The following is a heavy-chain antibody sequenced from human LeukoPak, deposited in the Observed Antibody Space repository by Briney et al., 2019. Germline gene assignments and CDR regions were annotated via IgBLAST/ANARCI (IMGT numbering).Heavy chain of an antibody. CDR1: GFTFSSYA. D-gene: IGHD4-17*01. V-gene: IGHV3-23*01. Sequence: GGSLRLSCAASGFTFSSYAMSWVRQAPGKGLEWVSAISGSGGSTYYADSVKGRFTISRDNAKNSLYLQMNSLRAEDTAVYYCARGGTTVIQPSYWGQGTLVTVSS. CDR3: ARGGTTVIQPSY. J-gene: IGHJ4*02. CDR2: ISGSGGST.